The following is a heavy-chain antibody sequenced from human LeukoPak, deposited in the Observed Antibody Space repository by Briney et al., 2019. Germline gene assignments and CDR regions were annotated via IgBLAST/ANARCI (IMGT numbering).Heavy chain of an antibody. CDR2: ISSNGGST. CDR3: ARDGLYGSGSYRYYYYMDV. D-gene: IGHD3-10*01. CDR1: GFTFSSYA. V-gene: IGHV3-64*01. Sequence: GGSLRLSCAASGFTFSSYAMHWVRQAPGKGLEYVSAISSNGGSTYYANSVKGRFTISRDNFKNTLYLQMGSLRAEDMAVYYCARDGLYGSGSYRYYYYMDVWGKGTTVTISS. J-gene: IGHJ6*03.